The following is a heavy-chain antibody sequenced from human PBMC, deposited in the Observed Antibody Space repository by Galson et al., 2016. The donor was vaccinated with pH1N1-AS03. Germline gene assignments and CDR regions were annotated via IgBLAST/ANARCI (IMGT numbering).Heavy chain of an antibody. CDR2: INPVSGET. V-gene: IGHV1-2*06. CDR1: GYTFTTYY. CDR3: ALLQGPTTPGH. Sequence: SVKVSCKASGYTFTTYYVHWVRQAPGQGLEWVGRINPVSGETESPQKFQDRVTLTRDKSISSAYLDLSGLTFDDTAVYYCALLQGPTTPGHWGQGTLVTVSS. J-gene: IGHJ4*02. D-gene: IGHD1-26*01.